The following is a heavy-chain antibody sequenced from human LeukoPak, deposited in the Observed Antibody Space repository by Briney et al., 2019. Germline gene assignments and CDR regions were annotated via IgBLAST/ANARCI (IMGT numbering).Heavy chain of an antibody. CDR2: INPNSGGT. J-gene: IGHJ4*02. Sequence: GASVKVSCKASGYTFTGYYMHWVRQASGQGLEWMGWINPNSGGTNYAQKFQGRVTMTRDTSISTAYMELSRLRSDDTAVYYCARGYCSGGSCYLNFDYWGQGTLVTVSS. CDR1: GYTFTGYY. V-gene: IGHV1-2*02. D-gene: IGHD2-15*01. CDR3: ARGYCSGGSCYLNFDY.